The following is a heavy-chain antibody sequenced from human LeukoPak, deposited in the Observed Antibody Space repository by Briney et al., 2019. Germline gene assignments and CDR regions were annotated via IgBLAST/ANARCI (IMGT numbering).Heavy chain of an antibody. CDR2: ISSSGSTI. Sequence: GGSLRLSCAASGFTFSSYEMNWLRQAPGKGLEWVSYISSSGSTIYYADSVKGRFTISRDNAKNSLYLQMNSLRAEDTAVYYCARDLYSSSYRDYWGQGTLVTVSS. CDR3: ARDLYSSSYRDY. V-gene: IGHV3-48*03. J-gene: IGHJ4*02. CDR1: GFTFSSYE. D-gene: IGHD6-6*01.